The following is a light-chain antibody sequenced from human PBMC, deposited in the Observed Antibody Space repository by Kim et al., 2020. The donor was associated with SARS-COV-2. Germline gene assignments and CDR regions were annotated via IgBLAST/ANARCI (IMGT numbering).Light chain of an antibody. CDR1: SLRSYY. CDR2: GKN. J-gene: IGLJ3*02. CDR3: NSRDSSGNHLV. Sequence: LRQTVRITCQGDSLRSYYASWYQQTPGQAPVLVIYGKNNRPSGIPDRFSGSSSGNTASLTITGAQAEDEADYYCNSRDSSGNHLVFGGGTQLTVL. V-gene: IGLV3-19*01.